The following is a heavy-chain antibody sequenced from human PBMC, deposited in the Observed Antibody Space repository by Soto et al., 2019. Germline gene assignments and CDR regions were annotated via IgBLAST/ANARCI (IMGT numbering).Heavy chain of an antibody. Sequence: QVQLVESGGGVVQPGRSLRLSCAASGFTFSSYGMHWVRQAPGKGLAWVAVIWYDGSNKYYADSVKGRFTISRDNSKNTLYLQMNSLRAEDTAVYYCARDAVTYYYYSSGNYYFDYWGQGTLVTVSS. J-gene: IGHJ4*02. CDR1: GFTFSSYG. V-gene: IGHV3-33*01. CDR3: ARDAVTYYYYSSGNYYFDY. CDR2: IWYDGSNK. D-gene: IGHD3-22*01.